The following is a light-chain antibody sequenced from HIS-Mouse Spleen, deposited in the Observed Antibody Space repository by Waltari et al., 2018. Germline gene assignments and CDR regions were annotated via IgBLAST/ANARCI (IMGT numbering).Light chain of an antibody. CDR2: RNN. Sequence: QSVLTQPPSASGTPGQRVTISCSGSSSNIGSNYVYWYQPLPGPAPKLLIYRNNQRPSGVPDRFSGSKSGTSASLAISGLRSEDEADYYCAAWDDSLSGYVFGTGTKVTVL. CDR1: SSNIGSNY. CDR3: AAWDDSLSGYV. V-gene: IGLV1-47*01. J-gene: IGLJ1*01.